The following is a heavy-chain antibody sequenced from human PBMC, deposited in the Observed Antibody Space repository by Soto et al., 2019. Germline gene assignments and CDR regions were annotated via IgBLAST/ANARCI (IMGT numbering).Heavy chain of an antibody. V-gene: IGHV3-23*01. D-gene: IGHD2-8*01. Sequence: PGGSLRLSCAASGFTFSSYAMSWVRQAPGKGLEWVSAISGSGGSTYYADFVKGRFTISRDNSKNTLYLKMNRLRSEDTAVYYCAISGIVLMVSFDYWGQGTLVTVSS. J-gene: IGHJ4*02. CDR1: GFTFSSYA. CDR3: AISGIVLMVSFDY. CDR2: ISGSGGST.